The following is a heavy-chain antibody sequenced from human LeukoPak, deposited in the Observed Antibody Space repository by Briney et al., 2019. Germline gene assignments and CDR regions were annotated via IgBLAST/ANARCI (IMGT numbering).Heavy chain of an antibody. CDR2: INQDGTEK. CDR1: GFTFSSHW. V-gene: IGHV3-7*01. CDR3: ARLSTLEYGDHIRSYRHFDL. J-gene: IGHJ2*01. Sequence: GGSLRLSCAASGFTFSSHWMTWVRQAPGTGLEWVANINQDGTEKHYVASVKGRFTISRDNAQNSLYLQMNSLRVEDTTVYYCARLSTLEYGDHIRSYRHFDLWGRGTLVTVSS. D-gene: IGHD4-17*01.